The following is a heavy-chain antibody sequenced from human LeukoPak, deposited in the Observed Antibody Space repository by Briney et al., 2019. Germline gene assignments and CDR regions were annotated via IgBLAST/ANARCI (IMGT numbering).Heavy chain of an antibody. J-gene: IGHJ6*02. V-gene: IGHV1-69*04. CDR1: GGTFSSYA. D-gene: IGHD3-22*01. CDR3: ARAYYDSSGYGEFSYYGMDV. Sequence: GASVEVSCKASGGTFSSYAISWVRQAPGQGLEWMGRIIPIFGIANYAQKFQGRVTITADKSTSTASMELSSLSSEDSAVFYCARAYYDSSGYGEFSYYGMDVWGQGTTVTVSS. CDR2: IIPIFGIA.